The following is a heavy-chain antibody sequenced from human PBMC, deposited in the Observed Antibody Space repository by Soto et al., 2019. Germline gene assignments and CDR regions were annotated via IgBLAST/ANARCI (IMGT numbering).Heavy chain of an antibody. D-gene: IGHD6-13*01. CDR1: GFTFSNFG. V-gene: IGHV3-30*03. Sequence: QVQLVESGGGVVQPGRSLRLSCAASGFTFSNFGMQWVRQAPGKGLEWVASISYDGNIKYSADSVKGRFTISRDNSKNTLYLQMNSLRSEDTAVYYCARFWSPVTAAVDDYWGQGTLVTVSS. CDR2: ISYDGNIK. J-gene: IGHJ4*02. CDR3: ARFWSPVTAAVDDY.